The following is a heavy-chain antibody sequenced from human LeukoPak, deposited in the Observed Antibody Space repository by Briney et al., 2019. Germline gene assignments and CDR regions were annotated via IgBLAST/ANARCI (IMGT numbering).Heavy chain of an antibody. V-gene: IGHV3-23*01. CDR2: ISGSGTYT. CDR1: GFTFSIYA. D-gene: IGHD1-26*01. Sequence: PGGSLRLSCAAAGFTFSIYAMSWVRQAPGKGLEWVSGISGSGTYTYYADSVKGRFTISRDNSKSTLYLQMNSLRADDTALYYCARVRSFNYGTHYGRDVWGQGTTVTVS. CDR3: ARVRSFNYGTHYGRDV. J-gene: IGHJ6*02.